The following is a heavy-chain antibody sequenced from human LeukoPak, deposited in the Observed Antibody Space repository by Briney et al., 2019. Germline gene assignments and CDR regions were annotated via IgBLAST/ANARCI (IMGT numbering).Heavy chain of an antibody. CDR1: GGSISSGGYS. V-gene: IGHV4-30-2*01. D-gene: IGHD2-15*01. CDR2: IYHSGST. J-gene: IGHJ5*02. CDR3: ARLYCSGGSCTNTHTRNSHPMGGTHQKTGGWFDP. Sequence: SQTLSLTCAVSGGSISSGGYSWSWIRQPPGKGLEWIGYIYHSGSTYYNPSLKSRVTRSVDRSKNQFSLKLSSVTAADTAVYYCARLYCSGGSCTNTHTRNSHPMGGTHQKTGGWFDPWGQGTLVTVSS.